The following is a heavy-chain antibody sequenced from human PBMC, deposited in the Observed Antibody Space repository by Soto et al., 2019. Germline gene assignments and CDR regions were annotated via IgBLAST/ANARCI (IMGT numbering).Heavy chain of an antibody. V-gene: IGHV4-30-4*01. D-gene: IGHD3-22*01. J-gene: IGHJ2*01. CDR2: IYYSGST. CDR3: ARDLSYYYDSSGSFPWYFDL. CDR1: GGSISSGDYY. Sequence: PSETLSLTCTVSGGSISSGDYYWSWIRQPPGKGLEWIGYIYYSGSTYYNPSLKSRVTISVDTSKNQFSLKLSSVTAADTAVYYCARDLSYYYDSSGSFPWYFDLWGRGTLVT.